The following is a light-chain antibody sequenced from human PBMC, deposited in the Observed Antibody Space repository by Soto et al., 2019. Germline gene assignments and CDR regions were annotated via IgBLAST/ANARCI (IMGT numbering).Light chain of an antibody. Sequence: EIVLTQSPGTLSLSPGERATLSCRSSQSVSSNYLAWYQQKPDQAPRPLIYGASSRATGIPDRFSGSGAGTDFTLTISRLESEDFAVYYCQQYGSSPWTFGQGTKVEIK. V-gene: IGKV3-20*01. CDR2: GAS. CDR3: QQYGSSPWT. J-gene: IGKJ1*01. CDR1: QSVSSNY.